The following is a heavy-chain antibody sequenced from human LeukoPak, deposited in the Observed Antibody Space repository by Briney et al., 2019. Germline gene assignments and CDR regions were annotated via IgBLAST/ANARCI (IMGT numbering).Heavy chain of an antibody. D-gene: IGHD6-19*01. CDR1: GFTFGDYG. Sequence: GGSLRLSCTASGFTFGDYGMSWVRQAPGKGLEWVGFIRSKAYGGTTEYAASVKGRFIISRDDFKSIAYLQMNSLKTEDTAVYYCTRSSSGWYGDYWGQGTLVTVSS. CDR3: TRSSSGWYGDY. V-gene: IGHV3-49*04. CDR2: IRSKAYGGTT. J-gene: IGHJ4*02.